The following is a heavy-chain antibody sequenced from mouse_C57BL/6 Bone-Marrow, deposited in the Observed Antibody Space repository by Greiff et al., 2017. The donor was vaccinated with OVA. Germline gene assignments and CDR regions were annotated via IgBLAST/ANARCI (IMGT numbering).Heavy chain of an antibody. CDR2: ISSGSSTI. Sequence: EVQLVESGGGLVKPGGSLKLSCAASGFTFSDYGMHWVRQAPEKGLEWVAYISSGSSTIYSADTVKGRFTISRDNAKNTLFLQMTSLRSEDTAMYYCARGGLGRPFAYWGQGTLVTVSA. CDR1: GFTFSDYG. J-gene: IGHJ3*01. V-gene: IGHV5-17*01. CDR3: ARGGLGRPFAY. D-gene: IGHD4-1*01.